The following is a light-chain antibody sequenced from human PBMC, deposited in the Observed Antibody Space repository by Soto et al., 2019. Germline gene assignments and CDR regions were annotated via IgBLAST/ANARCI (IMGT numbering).Light chain of an antibody. Sequence: ETQMNQTQSSVSASVGYRVSITCRSSQGISSWLAWYQQKPGKAPKLLIYAASSLQSGVPSRFSGSGSGTDFTLTISSLQHEDFATSYCQQANSFPLTFVGGSKVDIK. CDR1: QGISSW. V-gene: IGKV1-12*01. CDR2: AAS. J-gene: IGKJ4*01. CDR3: QQANSFPLT.